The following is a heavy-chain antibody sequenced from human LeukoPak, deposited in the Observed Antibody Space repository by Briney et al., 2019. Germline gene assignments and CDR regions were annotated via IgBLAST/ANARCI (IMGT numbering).Heavy chain of an antibody. D-gene: IGHD1-26*01. CDR1: GYTLTELS. CDR2: FDPEGGET. Sequence: GASVKVSCKVSGYTLTELSMHWVRQAPGKGLEWMGGFDPEGGETIYAQKFQGRVTMTEDTSTDTAYMELSSLRSEDTAVYYCATEKYSGSILMVSAFDIWGQGTMVTVSS. CDR3: ATEKYSGSILMVSAFDI. J-gene: IGHJ3*02. V-gene: IGHV1-24*01.